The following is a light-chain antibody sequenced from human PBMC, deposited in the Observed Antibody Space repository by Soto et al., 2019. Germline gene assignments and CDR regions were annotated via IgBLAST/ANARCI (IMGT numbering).Light chain of an antibody. J-gene: IGKJ1*01. CDR1: QSIGRW. Sequence: DIPMTQSPSTLSASVGDRVTITCRASQSIGRWLAWYQQRPGRAPKLLIYKAPNLENGVPSRFSGSGSGTEFTLTISSLQPDDFATYYCQQYDTYWTFGQGTKVEI. V-gene: IGKV1-5*03. CDR3: QQYDTYWT. CDR2: KAP.